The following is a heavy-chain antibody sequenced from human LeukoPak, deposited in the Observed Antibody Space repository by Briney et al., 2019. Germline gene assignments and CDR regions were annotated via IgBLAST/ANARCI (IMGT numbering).Heavy chain of an antibody. V-gene: IGHV3-74*01. Sequence: GGSLRLSCAASGFTFSTYWFHWVRQTPGKGLVWVSRINPDGSGTNYADSVKGRFTISRNNAKNTLYLQMNSLRAEDTAIYYCVESMSGPNDYWGQGTLVTVSS. J-gene: IGHJ4*02. CDR1: GFTFSTYW. CDR3: VESMSGPNDY. D-gene: IGHD3-3*01. CDR2: INPDGSGT.